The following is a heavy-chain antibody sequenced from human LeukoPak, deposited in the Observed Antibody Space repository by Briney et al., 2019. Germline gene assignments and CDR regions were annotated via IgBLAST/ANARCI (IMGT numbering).Heavy chain of an antibody. CDR1: GFTFSSYA. D-gene: IGHD2-15*01. CDR3: AKQLGYCSDGSCYFPY. V-gene: IGHV3-23*01. Sequence: GGSLRLSCAASGFTFSSYAMRRVRQAPGKGLEWVSAISGCGGSTYYADSVKGRFTISRDNSKNTLYLQMNSLRAEDTAVYYCAKQLGYCSDGSCYFPYWGQGTLVTVSS. CDR2: ISGCGGST. J-gene: IGHJ4*02.